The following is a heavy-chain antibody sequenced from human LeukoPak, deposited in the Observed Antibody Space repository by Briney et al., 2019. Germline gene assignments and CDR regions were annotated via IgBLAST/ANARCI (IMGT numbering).Heavy chain of an antibody. CDR3: ARGFGSLTYEAFDI. V-gene: IGHV4-59*07. J-gene: IGHJ3*02. D-gene: IGHD3-10*01. CDR1: GRSISSYC. Sequence: PSDTLSLTRTVSGRSISSYCWSWLPQRPGKGLELSGYIYSSGSTNYNPSLKSRVTISVDTSKNQFSLKLSSVTAADTALYYCARGFGSLTYEAFDIWGQGTMVTVSS. CDR2: IYSSGST.